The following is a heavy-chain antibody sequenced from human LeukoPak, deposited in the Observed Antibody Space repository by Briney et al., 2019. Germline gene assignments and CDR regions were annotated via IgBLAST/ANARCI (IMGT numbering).Heavy chain of an antibody. V-gene: IGHV1-69-2*01. CDR2: VDPEDGET. D-gene: IGHD2-2*01. J-gene: IGHJ4*02. CDR3: ATLPRFVVVPAALFDY. CDR1: GYTFTDYY. Sequence: GATVKISCKASGYTFTDYYMHWVQQAPGKGLEWMGRVDPEDGETIYAEKFQGRVTITADTSTDTAYMELSSLRSEDTAVYYCATLPRFVVVPAALFDYWGQGTLVTVSS.